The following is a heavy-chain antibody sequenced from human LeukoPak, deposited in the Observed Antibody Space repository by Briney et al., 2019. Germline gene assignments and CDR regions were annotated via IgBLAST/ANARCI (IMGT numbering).Heavy chain of an antibody. J-gene: IGHJ5*02. D-gene: IGHD2-2*01. Sequence: SQTLSLTCTVSGGSISSGDYYWSWIRQPPGKGLEWIGYIYHSGSTYYNPSLKSRATISVDTSKNQFSLKLSSVTAADTAVYYCATRRYCSSTSCYYWFDPWGQGTLVTVSS. V-gene: IGHV4-30-4*08. CDR1: GGSISSGDYY. CDR3: ATRRYCSSTSCYYWFDP. CDR2: IYHSGST.